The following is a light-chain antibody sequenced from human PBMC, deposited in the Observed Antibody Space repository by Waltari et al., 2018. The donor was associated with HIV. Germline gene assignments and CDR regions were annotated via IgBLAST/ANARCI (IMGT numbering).Light chain of an antibody. CDR1: GSNIGSNS. Sequence: QSILTQPPSTSGTPGQRVTISCSGSGSNIGSNSVSWYQLLLGTAPKLLIYRNNQRPSWVPDRFSGSKSATSASLAIGGLRSEDEADYYCAAWDDSLSGPVFGGGTKLTVL. J-gene: IGLJ3*02. CDR2: RNN. CDR3: AAWDDSLSGPV. V-gene: IGLV1-47*01.